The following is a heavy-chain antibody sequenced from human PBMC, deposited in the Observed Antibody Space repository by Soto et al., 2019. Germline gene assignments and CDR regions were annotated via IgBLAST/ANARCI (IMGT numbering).Heavy chain of an antibody. J-gene: IGHJ4*02. CDR2: MNPNNGNT. Sequence: QVQLVQSGAEVKKPGASVKVSCKASGYTNTSYEINWVREATAQGLEWMGWMNPNNGNTGYAQKFQGRVTMTRNTSISPAYMGLSSLRSEDTAVYYCARGPHPYFSDYWGQGTLVTVSS. D-gene: IGHD2-8*01. CDR1: GYTNTSYE. V-gene: IGHV1-8*01. CDR3: ARGPHPYFSDY.